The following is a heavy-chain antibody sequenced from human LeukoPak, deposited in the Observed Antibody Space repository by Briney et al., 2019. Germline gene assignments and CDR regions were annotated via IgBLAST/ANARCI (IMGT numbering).Heavy chain of an antibody. CDR3: ARDLPRLRLGELYPTGAFDI. CDR2: IYYSGST. CDR1: GGSISSGGYY. D-gene: IGHD3-16*01. V-gene: IGHV4-31*03. J-gene: IGHJ3*02. Sequence: PSETLSLTCTVSGGSISSGGYYWSWIRQHPGKGLEWIGYIYYSGSTYYNPSLKSRVTISVDTSKNQFSLKLSSVTAADTAVYYCARDLPRLRLGELYPTGAFDIWGQGTMVTVSS.